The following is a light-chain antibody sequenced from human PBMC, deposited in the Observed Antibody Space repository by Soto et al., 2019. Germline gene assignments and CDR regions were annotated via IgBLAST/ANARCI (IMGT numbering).Light chain of an antibody. CDR1: GSNVGASYD. CDR3: FSYADTNNFV. Sequence: QSVLTQPPSVSGAPGQTITMSCTGSGSNVGASYDVHWYQVLPGAGPRLLIYKNNNRPSGVPDRFSGSKSGTSASLAITGLRAEDEADYYCFSYADTNNFVFGSGTKLTVL. V-gene: IGLV1-40*01. J-gene: IGLJ1*01. CDR2: KNN.